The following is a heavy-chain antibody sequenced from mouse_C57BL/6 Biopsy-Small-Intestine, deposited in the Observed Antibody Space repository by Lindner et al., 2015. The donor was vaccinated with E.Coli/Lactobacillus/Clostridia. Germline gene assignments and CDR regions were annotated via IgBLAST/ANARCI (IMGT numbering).Heavy chain of an antibody. CDR1: GFTFSDYG. Sequence: VQLQESGGGLVKPGGSLKLSCVASGFTFSDYGMHWVRQAPEKGLQWIAQISSGSNTIFYADTVKGRFTISRDNVKRTLFLQMTSLRSEDTAMYYCARGNYGGDYFDYWGQGTTLTVSS. D-gene: IGHD1-1*02. V-gene: IGHV5-17*01. CDR2: ISSGSNTI. CDR3: ARGNYGGDYFDY. J-gene: IGHJ2*01.